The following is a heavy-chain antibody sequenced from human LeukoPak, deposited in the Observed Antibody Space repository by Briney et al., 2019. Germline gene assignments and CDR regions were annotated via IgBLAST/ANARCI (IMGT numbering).Heavy chain of an antibody. Sequence: PSETLSLTCTVAGYSISSGYYWAWIRQPPGRGLVWIGSIYHSGSTYYNPSLKSRVTISVDTSKNQFSLKLSSVTAADPAVYYCARVSVVRGVNNSYYYFLDAWGNGSTVTVSS. D-gene: IGHD3-10*01. CDR3: ARVSVVRGVNNSYYYFLDA. CDR1: GYSISSGYY. CDR2: IYHSGST. J-gene: IGHJ6*03. V-gene: IGHV4-38-2*02.